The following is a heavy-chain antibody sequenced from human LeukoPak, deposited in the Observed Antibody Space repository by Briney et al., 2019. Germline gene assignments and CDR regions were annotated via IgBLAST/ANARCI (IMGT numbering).Heavy chain of an antibody. CDR2: INPSGGST. CDR3: ARGRYCSSTSCYRDAFDI. Sequence: ASVKVSCKASGYTFTSYYMHWVRQPPGQGLEWMGIINPSGGSTSYAQKFEGRVTMTRDTSTSTVYMELSSLRSEDTAVYYCARGRYCSSTSCYRDAFDIWGQGTMVTVSS. J-gene: IGHJ3*02. CDR1: GYTFTSYY. D-gene: IGHD2-2*01. V-gene: IGHV1-46*01.